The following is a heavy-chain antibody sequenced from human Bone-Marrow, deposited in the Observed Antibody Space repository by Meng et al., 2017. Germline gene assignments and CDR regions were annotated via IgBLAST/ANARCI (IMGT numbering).Heavy chain of an antibody. CDR2: ISGSGGST. CDR1: GFTFSSYA. V-gene: IGHV3-23*01. Sequence: GESLKISCAASGFTFSSYAMSWVRQAPGKGLEWVSAISGSGGSTYYADSVKGRFTISRDNSKNTLYLQMNSLRAEDTAVYYCARDLGGTVTTCDYWGQGTLVTVSS. CDR3: ARDLGGTVTTCDY. J-gene: IGHJ4*02. D-gene: IGHD4-17*01.